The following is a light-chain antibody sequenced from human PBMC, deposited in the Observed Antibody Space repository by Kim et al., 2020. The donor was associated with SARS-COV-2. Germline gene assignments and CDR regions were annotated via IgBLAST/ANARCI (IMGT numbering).Light chain of an antibody. CDR1: KLGDKY. V-gene: IGLV3-1*01. J-gene: IGLJ3*02. Sequence: VAPGETASVTCSGDKLGDKYACWYQPKPGQSPVLFIYQDSRRPSGMPERFSGSNSVNTATLTVSGTQAMDVADYYCQAWDSSTWVFGGGPQLTVL. CDR2: QDS. CDR3: QAWDSSTWV.